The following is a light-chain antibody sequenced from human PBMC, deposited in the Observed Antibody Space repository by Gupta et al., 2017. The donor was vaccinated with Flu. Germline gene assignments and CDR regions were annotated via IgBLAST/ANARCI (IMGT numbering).Light chain of an antibody. J-gene: IGLJ3*02. V-gene: IGLV2-14*03. CDR1: NSDIGAYNY. CDR3: SSDTSSNTVV. CDR2: DVN. Sequence: SITSSGTGSNSDIGAYNYVSWYQQHPGRAPNLMIYDVNNRPAGVANRFSGYKAGDTASLTISGHQEEDEAEYYCSSDTSSNTVVFGGGTKLTVL.